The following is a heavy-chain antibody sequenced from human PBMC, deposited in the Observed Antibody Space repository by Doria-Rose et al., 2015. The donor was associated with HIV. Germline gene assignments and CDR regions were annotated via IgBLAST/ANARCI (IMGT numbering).Heavy chain of an antibody. CDR3: AKDRVRVVQAATTLDL. CDR1: GYTFTRYA. V-gene: IGHV1-3*01. D-gene: IGHD2-2*01. Sequence: QVQLVQSGAEVKKPGASVGVSCKASGYTFTRYAMHWVRQAPGQRPEWMGWINVDNGNAEYSQQFQGRLTITRDTSESTACMELSSLTSDDTAVYYCAKDRVRVVQAATTLDLWGQGTLVTVSS. CDR2: INVDNGNA. J-gene: IGHJ5*02.